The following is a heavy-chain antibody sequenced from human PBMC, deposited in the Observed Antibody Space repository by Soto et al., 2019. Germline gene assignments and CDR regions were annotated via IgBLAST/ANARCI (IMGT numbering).Heavy chain of an antibody. Sequence: GGSLRLSCAASGFTFSSYGMHWVRQAPGKGLEWVAVIWYDGSNKYYADSVKGRFTISRDNSKNTLYLQMNSLRAEDTAVYYCARDPDSSGLAPRYYLDYWGQGTLVTVSS. D-gene: IGHD3-22*01. CDR3: ARDPDSSGLAPRYYLDY. J-gene: IGHJ4*02. V-gene: IGHV3-33*01. CDR1: GFTFSSYG. CDR2: IWYDGSNK.